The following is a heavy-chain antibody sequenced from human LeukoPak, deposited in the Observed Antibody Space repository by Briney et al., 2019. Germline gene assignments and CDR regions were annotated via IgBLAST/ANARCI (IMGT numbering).Heavy chain of an antibody. D-gene: IGHD3-10*01. J-gene: IGHJ6*03. CDR2: INTNTGNP. V-gene: IGHV7-4-1*02. Sequence: ASVKVSCKASGFTFTSSAMQWVRQAPGQGLEWMGWINTNTGNPTYAQGFTGRFVFSLDTSVSTAYLQISSLKAEDTAVYYCARVNSITGYYYYMDVWGKGTTVTVSS. CDR3: ARVNSITGYYYYMDV. CDR1: GFTFTSSA.